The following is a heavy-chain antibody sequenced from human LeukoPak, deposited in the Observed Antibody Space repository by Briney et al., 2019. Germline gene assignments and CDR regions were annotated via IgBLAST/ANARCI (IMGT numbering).Heavy chain of an antibody. CDR2: ICSGGST. CDR3: ARDWYNWFDP. J-gene: IGHJ5*02. V-gene: IGHV3-66*01. Sequence: GGSLRLSCAASGFTVSSNYMSWVRQAPGKGLEWVSVICSGGSTYYADSVKGRFTISRDNSKNTLYLQMNSLRAEDTAVYYCARDWYNWFDPWGQGTLVTVSS. CDR1: GFTVSSNY.